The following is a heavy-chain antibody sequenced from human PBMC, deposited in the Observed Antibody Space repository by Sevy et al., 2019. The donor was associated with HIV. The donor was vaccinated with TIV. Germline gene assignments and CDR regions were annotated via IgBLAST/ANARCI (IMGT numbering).Heavy chain of an antibody. D-gene: IGHD4-17*01. J-gene: IGHJ6*02. CDR3: ARHHASYGVTGYYYYSGLDV. V-gene: IGHV5-51*01. CDR2: IYPDDSDT. Sequence: GEPLKISCKGSEYSFRTYWIGWVRQMPGKGLEWMGIIYPDDSDTRYSPSFQGQVTISADKSINTAYLQWNSLRASDSAMYYCARHHASYGVTGYYYYSGLDVWGQGTTVTVSS. CDR1: EYSFRTYW.